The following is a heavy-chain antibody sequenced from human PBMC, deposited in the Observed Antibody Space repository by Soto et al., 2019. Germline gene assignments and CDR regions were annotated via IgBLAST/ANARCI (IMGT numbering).Heavy chain of an antibody. D-gene: IGHD3-10*01. CDR2: INHSGST. V-gene: IGHV4-34*01. CDR1: GGSFSGYY. Sequence: SETLSLTCAVYGGSFSGYYWSWIRQPPGKGLEWIGEINHSGSTNYNPSLKSRVTISVDTSKNQFSLKLSSVTAADTAVYYCARYYYGSGSYYYYYYGMDVWGQGTTVTVSS. CDR3: ARYYYGSGSYYYYYYGMDV. J-gene: IGHJ6*02.